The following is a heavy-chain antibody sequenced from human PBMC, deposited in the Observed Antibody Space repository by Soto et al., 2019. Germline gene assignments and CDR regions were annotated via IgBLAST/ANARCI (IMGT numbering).Heavy chain of an antibody. D-gene: IGHD3-9*01. CDR3: ARTYYDVLTGFGWYLDP. Sequence: QVQLVESGGGVVQPGRSLRLSCTASGFSFRDYGMHWVRQAPGKGLEWVAFIWYDGSKQYHADSVKGRFTISRANSKNTLYLHMNSLRAEDTAVYFCARTYYDVLTGFGWYLDPWGRGTLVTVSS. V-gene: IGHV3-33*03. CDR1: GFSFRDYG. CDR2: IWYDGSKQ. J-gene: IGHJ2*01.